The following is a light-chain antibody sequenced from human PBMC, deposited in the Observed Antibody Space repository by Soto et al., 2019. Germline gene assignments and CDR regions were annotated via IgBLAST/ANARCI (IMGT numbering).Light chain of an antibody. CDR2: GTS. Sequence: EIVMTQSPVTLSVSPGARDPLSCRARQTVSSSLAWYQQKSGQAPRLLLYGTSSRATGIPDRFSGSGSRTDFTLTISRLEPEDCAVYYCQQYSSTPITFGQGTRLEIK. CDR3: QQYSSTPIT. CDR1: QTVSSS. V-gene: IGKV3-20*01. J-gene: IGKJ5*01.